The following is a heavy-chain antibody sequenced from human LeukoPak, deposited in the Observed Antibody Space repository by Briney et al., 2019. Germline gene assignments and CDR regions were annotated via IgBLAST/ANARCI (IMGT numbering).Heavy chain of an antibody. V-gene: IGHV1-2*06. CDR3: ARDRRWGGRTLDAFDI. CDR1: GYTFTGYY. J-gene: IGHJ3*02. D-gene: IGHD3-10*01. CDR2: INPNSGGT. Sequence: GASVKVSCKASGYTFTGYYMHWVRQAPGQGLEWMGRINPNSGGTNYAQKFQGRVTMTRDTSISTAYMELSRLRSDGTAVYYCARDRRWGGRTLDAFDIWGQGTMVTVSS.